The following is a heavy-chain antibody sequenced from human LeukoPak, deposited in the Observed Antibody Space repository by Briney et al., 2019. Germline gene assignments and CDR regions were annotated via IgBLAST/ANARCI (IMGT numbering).Heavy chain of an antibody. D-gene: IGHD6-25*01. CDR1: GFTFSSYE. CDR2: ISSSDGTK. V-gene: IGHV3-48*03. CDR3: ARDGDLEPAVSFDY. J-gene: IGHJ4*02. Sequence: GGSLRLSCAASGFTFSSYEMNWVRQAPGKGLEWISYISSSDGTKYYADSVKGRFTISRDNAKNSLYLQMNSLRAEDTAVYYCARDGDLEPAVSFDYWGQGTLVAVSS.